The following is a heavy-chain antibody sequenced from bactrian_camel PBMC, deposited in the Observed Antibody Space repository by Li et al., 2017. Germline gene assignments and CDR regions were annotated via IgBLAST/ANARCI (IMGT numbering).Heavy chain of an antibody. CDR2: IWSDGSKT. J-gene: IGHJ4*01. D-gene: IGHD2*01. CDR1: GYTYGPSC. V-gene: IGHV3-2*01. CDR3: AGAPPNGLIYKWAYEYHY. Sequence: HVQLVESGGGSVQAGGSLRLSCVASGYTYGPSCMGWFRQAPGKGLEWVSSIWSDGSKTFYADSVKGRFTISRDNAKNTVYLQMNSLKSEDTALYYCAGAPPNGLIYKWAYEYHYWGQGTQVTVS.